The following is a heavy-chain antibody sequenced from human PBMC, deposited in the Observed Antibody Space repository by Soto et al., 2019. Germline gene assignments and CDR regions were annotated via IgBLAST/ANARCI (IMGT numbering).Heavy chain of an antibody. J-gene: IGHJ4*01. CDR2: ISGRGGST. CDR1: GFTLSSYA. CDR3: TVCSSTSCYVQFDY. Sequence: GGPRRPSGAASGFTLSSYAMSWVGQAPGKGLEWVSAISGRGGSTYYADSVKGRFTISRDNSKNTLYLQMNSLRAEDTAVYYCTVCSSTSCYVQFDYWGHGTLVTVSS. D-gene: IGHD2-2*01. V-gene: IGHV3-23*01.